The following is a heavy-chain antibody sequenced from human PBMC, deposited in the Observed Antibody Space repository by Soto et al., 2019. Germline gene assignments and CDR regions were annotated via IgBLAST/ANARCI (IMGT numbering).Heavy chain of an antibody. CDR3: ASDYKWELIGGTFDY. CDR1: GLTFSSHA. Sequence: QVQLVESGGGVVQPGRSLRVSCAASGLTFSSHAMHWVRQAPGKGLDWVAVISHDGTNKYYLDSVKGRFTISRDNSENTLYLQMNSLRVEDTAVYYCASDYKWELIGGTFDYWGQGTLVTVSA. V-gene: IGHV3-30*04. J-gene: IGHJ4*02. CDR2: ISHDGTNK. D-gene: IGHD1-26*01.